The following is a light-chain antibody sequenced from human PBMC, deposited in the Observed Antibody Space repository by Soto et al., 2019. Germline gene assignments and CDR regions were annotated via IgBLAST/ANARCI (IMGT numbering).Light chain of an antibody. V-gene: IGKV3-20*01. Sequence: EIVLTQSPGTLSLSPGERATLSCRASQSVRSAYLAWYQQKPGQAPRLLIYNVSRRATGIPDRFSGSGSGTDFTLTVSRLEPEDFAVYDCQQYGAPPETFGQGTKVDIK. CDR1: QSVRSAY. J-gene: IGKJ1*01. CDR3: QQYGAPPET. CDR2: NVS.